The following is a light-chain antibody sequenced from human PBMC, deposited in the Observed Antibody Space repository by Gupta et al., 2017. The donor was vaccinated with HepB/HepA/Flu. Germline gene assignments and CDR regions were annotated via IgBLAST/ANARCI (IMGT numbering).Light chain of an antibody. CDR1: QSVTNSY. Sequence: EIVLTQSPGTLSLSPGERATLSCRASQSVTNSYLAWYQQKPGQAPRLLMSGVFSRATGIPDRFSGSGSGTDFTLTISRLEPEDFAVYYCQQDASTPFTFGGGTKVEIK. CDR3: QQDASTPFT. J-gene: IGKJ4*01. V-gene: IGKV3-20*01. CDR2: GVF.